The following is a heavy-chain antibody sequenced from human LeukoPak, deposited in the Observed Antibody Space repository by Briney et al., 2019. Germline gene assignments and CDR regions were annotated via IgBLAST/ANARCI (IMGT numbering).Heavy chain of an antibody. CDR2: IYYSGST. CDR3: ARSITSSWYADFHH. Sequence: SETLSLTRTVAGRSMGGCFGSWVRQPPGKGLEWLGYIYYSGSTNYNPSLKSRFTISVDTPKNQCSLKLSSVTAAAPAWYYVARSITSSWYADFHHWGQGTLVTVSS. CDR1: GRSMGGCF. J-gene: IGHJ1*01. V-gene: IGHV4-59*01. D-gene: IGHD6-13*01.